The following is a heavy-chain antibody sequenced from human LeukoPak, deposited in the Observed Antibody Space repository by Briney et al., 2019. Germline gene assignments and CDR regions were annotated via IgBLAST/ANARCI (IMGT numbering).Heavy chain of an antibody. V-gene: IGHV1-18*01. D-gene: IGHD3-22*01. CDR2: ISAYNGNT. J-gene: IGHJ6*03. CDR1: GYTFTSYG. Sequence: GASVKVSCKASGYTFTSYGISWVRQAPGQGLEWMGWISAYNGNTNYAQKLQGRVTMTTDTSTSTAYMELRSLRSDDTAVYYCARIGPIYDSSGYITAYYYYYMDVWGKGTTVTVSS. CDR3: ARIGPIYDSSGYITAYYYYYMDV.